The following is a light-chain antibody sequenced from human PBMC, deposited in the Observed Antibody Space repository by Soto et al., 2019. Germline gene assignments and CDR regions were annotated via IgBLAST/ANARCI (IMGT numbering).Light chain of an antibody. J-gene: IGKJ2*01. CDR3: QQYGSTPYN. V-gene: IGKV3-20*01. CDR2: GAS. Sequence: EIVLTQTPDPLSLSPGDTATLSCRASQRVYSNYLAWYQHQPGQTPRLLISGASSRATGIPDRFSGSGSETDFTVTISRLEPEDFAAYYCQQYGSTPYNFGQGTKL. CDR1: QRVYSNY.